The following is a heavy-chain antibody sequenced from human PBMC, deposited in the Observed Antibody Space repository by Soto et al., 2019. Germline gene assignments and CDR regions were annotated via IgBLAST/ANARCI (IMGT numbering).Heavy chain of an antibody. Sequence: PGGSLRLSCAASGFTFSSYAMSWVRQAPGRGLEWVSAISGSGGSTYYADSVKGRFTISRDNSKNTLYLQMNSLRAEDTAVYYCAKDIEVGATKGYYYYGMDVWGQGTTVTVSS. CDR1: GFTFSSYA. CDR3: AKDIEVGATKGYYYYGMDV. D-gene: IGHD1-26*01. V-gene: IGHV3-23*01. CDR2: ISGSGGST. J-gene: IGHJ6*02.